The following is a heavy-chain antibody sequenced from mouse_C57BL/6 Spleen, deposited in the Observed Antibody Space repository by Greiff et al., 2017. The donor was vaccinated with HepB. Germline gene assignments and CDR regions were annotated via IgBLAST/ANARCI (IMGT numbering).Heavy chain of an antibody. CDR2: IDPSDSYT. Sequence: VKPGASVKLSCKASGYTFTSYWMQWVKQRPGQGLEWIGEIDPSDSYTNYNQKFKGKATLTVDTSSSTAYMQLRSLTSEDSAVYYCARGGSVVDYWGQGTSVTVSS. CDR1: GYTFTSYW. J-gene: IGHJ4*01. CDR3: ARGGSVVDY. D-gene: IGHD1-1*02. V-gene: IGHV1-50*01.